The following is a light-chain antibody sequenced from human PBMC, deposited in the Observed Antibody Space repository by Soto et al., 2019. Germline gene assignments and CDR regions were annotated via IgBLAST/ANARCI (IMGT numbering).Light chain of an antibody. J-gene: IGKJ1*01. CDR2: GAS. CDR3: QQYKNWPKT. CDR1: QSVSSN. Sequence: EFGMPQSPDTLSVSPGERATLSCRASQSVSSNLAWYQQKPGQAPRLLIYGASTRATGIPARFSGSGSGTEFTLTISSLQSEDFAVYYCQQYKNWPKTFGQGTKVDIK. V-gene: IGKV3-15*01.